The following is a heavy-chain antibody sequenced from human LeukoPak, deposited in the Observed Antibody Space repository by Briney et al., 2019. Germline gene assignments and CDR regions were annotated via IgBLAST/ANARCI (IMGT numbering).Heavy chain of an antibody. CDR1: GYSISSGYY. CDR3: ARVKYYDSSGYYYRRGYYFDY. D-gene: IGHD3-22*01. Sequence: SETLSLTCTVSGYSISSGYYWGWIRQPPGKGLEWIGSIYHSGRTFYNPSLKSRVTISVDTSKNQFSLKLSSVTAADTAVYYCARVKYYDSSGYYYRRGYYFDYWGQGTLVTVSS. J-gene: IGHJ4*02. CDR2: IYHSGRT. V-gene: IGHV4-38-2*02.